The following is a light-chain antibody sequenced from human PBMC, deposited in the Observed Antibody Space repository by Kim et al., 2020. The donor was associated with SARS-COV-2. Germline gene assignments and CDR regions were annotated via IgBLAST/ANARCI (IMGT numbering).Light chain of an antibody. CDR1: QGVSSN. Sequence: SVSPGERATLSCRASQGVSSNLAWYQQKPGQAPRLLIYGASTRATGIPARFSGSGSGTEFTLTISSLQSEDFAVYYCQQYNNWITFGQGTRLEIK. CDR2: GAS. CDR3: QQYNNWIT. J-gene: IGKJ5*01. V-gene: IGKV3-15*01.